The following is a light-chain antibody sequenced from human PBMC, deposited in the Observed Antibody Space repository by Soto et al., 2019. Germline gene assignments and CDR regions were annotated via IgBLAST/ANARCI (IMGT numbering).Light chain of an antibody. CDR1: NVGSES. CDR2: SDG. CDR3: QVWDSSSDHVI. V-gene: IGLV3-21*04. Sequence: SYELTQPPSVSVAPGKTATITCGGHNVGSESVHWYQQRPGQAPVLFIYSDGDRPSAIPERFFGSKSGNTATLTIGRVEAGDEADYYCQVWDSSSDHVIFGGGTKLTVL. J-gene: IGLJ2*01.